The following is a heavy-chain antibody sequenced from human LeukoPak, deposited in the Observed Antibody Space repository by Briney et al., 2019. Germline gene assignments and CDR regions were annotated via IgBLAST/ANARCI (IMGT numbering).Heavy chain of an antibody. CDR1: GYTFTSYG. V-gene: IGHV1-18*01. CDR2: ISAYNGNT. D-gene: IGHD2-2*02. CDR3: ASAGVPAAIRAAWFDP. J-gene: IGHJ5*02. Sequence: GESLKISCKASGYTFTSYGISWVRQAPGQGLEWMGWISAYNGNTNYAQKLQGRVTMTTDTSTSTAYMELRSLRSDDTAVYYCASAGVPAAIRAAWFDPWGQGTLVTVSS.